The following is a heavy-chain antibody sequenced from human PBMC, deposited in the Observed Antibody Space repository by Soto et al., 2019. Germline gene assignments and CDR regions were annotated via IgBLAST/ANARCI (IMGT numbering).Heavy chain of an antibody. D-gene: IGHD3-3*01. CDR1: GYSFTSYW. J-gene: IGHJ4*02. Sequence: GESLKISCKGSGYSFTSYWISWVRQMPGKGLEWMGRIDPSDSYTNYSPSFQGHVTISADKSISTAYLQRSSLKASDTAMYYCARQWYDFWSGYHLVFFDYWGQGTLVTVSS. CDR2: IDPSDSYT. CDR3: ARQWYDFWSGYHLVFFDY. V-gene: IGHV5-10-1*01.